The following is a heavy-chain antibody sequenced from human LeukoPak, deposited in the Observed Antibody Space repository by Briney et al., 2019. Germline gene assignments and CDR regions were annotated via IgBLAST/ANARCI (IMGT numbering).Heavy chain of an antibody. CDR2: IYSGGTT. CDR1: GFTVSTYY. Sequence: GGSLRLSCAASGFTVSTYYMSSVRQAPGKGLEWVSVIYSGGTTYYADSVKGRFTISRDNSKNTLYLQMNSLRAEDTAVYYCAREISGGWYDYWGQGTLVTVSS. J-gene: IGHJ4*02. D-gene: IGHD6-19*01. CDR3: AREISGGWYDY. V-gene: IGHV3-53*01.